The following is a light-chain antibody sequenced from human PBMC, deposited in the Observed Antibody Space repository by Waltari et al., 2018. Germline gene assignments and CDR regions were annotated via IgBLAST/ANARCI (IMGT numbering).Light chain of an antibody. Sequence: EIVMTQSPATLSVSPGERATLSCRASQRVSSDLAWYQQKPGQAPRLLIFGASTRATGIPARFGGSGSGTEFTLTISSLQSEDFALYYCQQYNNWPPFTFGQGTKLEI. V-gene: IGKV3-15*01. J-gene: IGKJ2*01. CDR1: QRVSSD. CDR3: QQYNNWPPFT. CDR2: GAS.